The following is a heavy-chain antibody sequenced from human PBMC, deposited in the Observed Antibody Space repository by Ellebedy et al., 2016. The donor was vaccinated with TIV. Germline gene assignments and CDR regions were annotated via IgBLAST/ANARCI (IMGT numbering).Heavy chain of an antibody. D-gene: IGHD6-6*01. CDR2: IYPGDSDT. V-gene: IGHV5-51*01. Sequence: GESLKISCTGSGYSFSIYWIAWVRQMPGKGLEWLGIIYPGDSDTRYSPSFQGQVTISVDKSISAAYLQWSSLKASDTAMYYCARSEGGSSGFDYWGQGSLVTVSS. J-gene: IGHJ4*02. CDR1: GYSFSIYW. CDR3: ARSEGGSSGFDY.